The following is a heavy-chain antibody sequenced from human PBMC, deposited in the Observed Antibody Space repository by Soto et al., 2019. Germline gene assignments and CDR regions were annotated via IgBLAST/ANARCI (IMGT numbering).Heavy chain of an antibody. CDR1: GGSISSGGYY. CDR2: IYYSGST. V-gene: IGHV4-31*03. D-gene: IGHD3-10*01. J-gene: IGHJ3*02. Sequence: QVQLQESGPGLVKPSQTLSLTCTVSGGSISSGGYYWSWIRQHPGKGLEWIGYIYYSGSTYYNPSLKSRVTISVDTSKNQFSLKLSSVTAADTAVYYCARGQRITMVRANDAFDIWGQGTMVTVSS. CDR3: ARGQRITMVRANDAFDI.